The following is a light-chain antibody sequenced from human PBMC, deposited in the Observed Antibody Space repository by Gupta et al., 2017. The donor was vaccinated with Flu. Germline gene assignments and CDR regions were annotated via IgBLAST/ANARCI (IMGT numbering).Light chain of an antibody. CDR3: QQSDSTPLT. Sequence: LSASVGDRVTITCRASQSISSYLNWYQQKPGKAPKLLIYAASRLQSGVPSRFSGSGSGTDFTLTISRLQPEDFATYYCQQSDSTPLTFGQGTQLEIK. J-gene: IGKJ5*01. V-gene: IGKV1-39*01. CDR2: AAS. CDR1: QSISSY.